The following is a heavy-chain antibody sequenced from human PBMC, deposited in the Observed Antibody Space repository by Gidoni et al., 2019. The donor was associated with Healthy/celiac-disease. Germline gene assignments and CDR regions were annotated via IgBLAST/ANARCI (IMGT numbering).Heavy chain of an antibody. Sequence: EVQLLESGGGVVQPGGSLRLSCAASGFTFSSYAMSWVRQAPGKGLGWVSAISGSGGSTYYADPVKGRFTISRDNSKNTLYLQMNSLRADDTAVYYCAKVETYYYDSSGTPFDYWGQGTLVTVSS. CDR3: AKVETYYYDSSGTPFDY. CDR2: ISGSGGST. J-gene: IGHJ4*02. D-gene: IGHD3-22*01. V-gene: IGHV3-23*01. CDR1: GFTFSSYA.